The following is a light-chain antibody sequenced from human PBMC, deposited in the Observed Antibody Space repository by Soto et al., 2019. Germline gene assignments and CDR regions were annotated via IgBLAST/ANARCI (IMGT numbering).Light chain of an antibody. CDR1: SNDVGGYNY. Sequence: QSVLTQPASVSGSPGQSITISCTGTSNDVGGYNYVSWYQEHPGKAPKLMIYDVSNRPSGVSNRFSGSKSGNTASLTISGLQAEDEADYYCSSYTTDSTYVFGTGTKLTVL. CDR3: SSYTTDSTYV. J-gene: IGLJ1*01. V-gene: IGLV2-14*01. CDR2: DVS.